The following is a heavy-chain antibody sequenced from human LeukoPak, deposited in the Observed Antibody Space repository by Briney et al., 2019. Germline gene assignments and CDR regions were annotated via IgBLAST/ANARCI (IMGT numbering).Heavy chain of an antibody. CDR2: IYYSGST. V-gene: IGHV4-31*03. J-gene: IGHJ6*02. CDR3: AREADSGTYARYGMDV. D-gene: IGHD1-26*01. CDR1: GVSITSGGYH. Sequence: SQTLSLTCTVSGVSITSGGYHWSWIRQHPEEGLEWIGYIYYSGSTYYNPSLKSRVSISVDTSKNQFSLKVNSVTVADTAVYYCAREADSGTYARYGMDVWGQGTTVTVSS.